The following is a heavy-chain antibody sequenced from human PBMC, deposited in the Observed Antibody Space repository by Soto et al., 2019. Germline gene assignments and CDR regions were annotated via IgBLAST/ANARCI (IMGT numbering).Heavy chain of an antibody. CDR2: IYHSGST. D-gene: IGHD3-3*01. CDR1: GVSISSSNW. V-gene: IGHV4-4*02. Sequence: PSETLSLTCAVPGVSISSSNWWSWVRQPPGKGLEWIGEIYHSGSTNYNPSLKSRVTISVDKSKNQFSLKLSSVTAADTAVYYCARDRGGDDFWSGYYGMDVWGQGTTVTVS. J-gene: IGHJ6*02. CDR3: ARDRGGDDFWSGYYGMDV.